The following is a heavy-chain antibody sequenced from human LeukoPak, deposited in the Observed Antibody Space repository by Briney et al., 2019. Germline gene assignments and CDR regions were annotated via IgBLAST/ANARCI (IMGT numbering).Heavy chain of an antibody. V-gene: IGHV3-23*01. J-gene: IGHJ4*02. D-gene: IGHD5-18*01. CDR3: VRHDSYIPY. CDR1: GFRFNNYA. Sequence: PAGSLRLSCAASGFRFNNYAMSWVRQAPGKGLEWDSGISDSGRSTYYADSVKGRFTISRDNSKNTVHLQMNNLRVDDKAVYFCVRHDSYIPYWGQGTLVTVSS. CDR2: ISDSGRST.